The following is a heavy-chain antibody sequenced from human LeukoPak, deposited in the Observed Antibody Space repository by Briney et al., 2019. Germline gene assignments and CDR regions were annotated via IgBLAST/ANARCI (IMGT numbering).Heavy chain of an antibody. CDR3: AKDHSSSSYGDYFDY. D-gene: IGHD6-6*01. Sequence: PGASVKVSCKASGGTFSSYAISWVRQAPGQGLEWMGGIIPIFGTANNAQKFQGRVTITADESTSTAYMELSSLRSEDTAVYYCAKDHSSSSYGDYFDYWGQGTLVTVSS. CDR1: GGTFSSYA. V-gene: IGHV1-69*13. CDR2: IIPIFGTA. J-gene: IGHJ4*02.